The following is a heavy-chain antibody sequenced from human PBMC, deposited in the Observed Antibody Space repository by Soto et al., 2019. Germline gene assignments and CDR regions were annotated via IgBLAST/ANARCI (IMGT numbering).Heavy chain of an antibody. CDR3: ALDYDFWRAYYTSPP. V-gene: IGHV3-23*01. D-gene: IGHD3-3*01. CDR1: GFTFSSYA. Sequence: EVQLLESGGGLVQPGGSLRLSCAVSGFTFSSYAMSWVRQAPGKGLEWVSAISGSGSNTYYADSVKGQFTISRDNSKNALHQQMTSLRAEDTAIHYCALDYDFWRAYYTSPPWGQGSLVAVAS. CDR2: ISGSGSNT. J-gene: IGHJ5*02.